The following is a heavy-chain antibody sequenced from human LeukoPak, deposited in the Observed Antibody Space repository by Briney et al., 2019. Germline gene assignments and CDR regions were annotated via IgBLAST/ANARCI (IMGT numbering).Heavy chain of an antibody. Sequence: SVKVSCKASGGTFSSYAISWVRQTPGQGLEWMGRIIPILGIANYAQKFQGRVTITADKSTSTAYMELSSLRSEDTAVYYCARLGGGQQLDFWGQGTLVTVSS. V-gene: IGHV1-69*04. J-gene: IGHJ4*02. CDR2: IIPILGIA. CDR3: ARLGGGQQLDF. D-gene: IGHD6-13*01. CDR1: GGTFSSYA.